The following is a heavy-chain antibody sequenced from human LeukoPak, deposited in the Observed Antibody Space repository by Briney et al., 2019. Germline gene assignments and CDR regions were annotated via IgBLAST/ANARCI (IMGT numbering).Heavy chain of an antibody. V-gene: IGHV4-4*07. CDR2: IYTSGST. CDR1: VGPISSYY. CDR3: ARSRIAAPFDP. Sequence: SETLSLTCTVCVGPISSYYWSWIRQPAGKELEWIGRIYTSGSTNYNPTLKSRVTMSVDTSKNQFSLKLSSETATGTAVYYCARSRIAAPFDPWGQGTLVTVSS. D-gene: IGHD6-6*01. J-gene: IGHJ5*02.